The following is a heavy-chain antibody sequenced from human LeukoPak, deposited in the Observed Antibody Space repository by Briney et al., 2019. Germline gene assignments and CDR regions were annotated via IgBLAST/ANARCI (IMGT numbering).Heavy chain of an antibody. V-gene: IGHV5-51*01. CDR3: AIGGDSSTSCYRCFNY. CDR2: IYPDDSDT. Sequence: GESLKISCEGSGYSFTNYWIGWVRQMPGKGLEWMGVIYPDDSDTRYSPSFQGQVTISADKSIGTAYLQWSSLKASDTAMYYCAIGGDSSTSCYRCFNYWGQGTLVTGSS. CDR1: GYSFTNYW. J-gene: IGHJ4*02. D-gene: IGHD2-2*01.